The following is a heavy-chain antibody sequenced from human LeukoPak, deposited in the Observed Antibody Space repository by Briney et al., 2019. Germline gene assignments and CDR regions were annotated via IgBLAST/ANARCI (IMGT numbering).Heavy chain of an antibody. CDR2: IYYSGST. V-gene: IGHV4-59*08. CDR3: ARRGTGYSYGYYFDY. J-gene: IGHJ4*02. Sequence: SETLSLTCTVSGGSINNYYWSWIRQPPGKGLEWIGYIYYSGSTNYNPSLKSRVTISVDTSKNQFSLKLSSVTAADTAVYYCARRGTGYSYGYYFDYWGQGTLVTVSS. CDR1: GGSINNYY. D-gene: IGHD5-18*01.